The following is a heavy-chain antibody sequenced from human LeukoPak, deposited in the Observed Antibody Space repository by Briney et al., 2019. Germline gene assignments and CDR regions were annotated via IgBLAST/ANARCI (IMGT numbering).Heavy chain of an antibody. Sequence: SETLSLTCTVSGGSISSYYWSWIRQPPGKGLEWIGYIFYSVSTNYNASLKSRVTMSVDTSKNQFYLKLSSVTAADTAVYYCARSNYDILTGYYYFDYWGQGTLVTVSS. J-gene: IGHJ4*02. CDR2: IFYSVST. CDR3: ARSNYDILTGYYYFDY. D-gene: IGHD3-9*01. V-gene: IGHV4-59*01. CDR1: GGSISSYY.